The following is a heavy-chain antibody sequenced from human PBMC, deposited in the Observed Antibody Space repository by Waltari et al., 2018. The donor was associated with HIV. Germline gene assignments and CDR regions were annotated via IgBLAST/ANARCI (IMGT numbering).Heavy chain of an antibody. CDR2: IYAGGST. D-gene: IGHD2-21*02. V-gene: IGHV4-61*02. J-gene: IGHJ5*02. CDR1: GGTISSGSYY. Sequence: QVHLQESGPGLVKPSQTLSLTCTVTGGTISSGSYYWCCIRQPAGKGLEWNGRIYAGGSTSDNPGPKGRETISMDTSKNQFSLKLGSVTAADTAVYYCARVGGFCGGDCYSYWFDPWVQGTLVTVSS. CDR3: ARVGGFCGGDCYSYWFDP.